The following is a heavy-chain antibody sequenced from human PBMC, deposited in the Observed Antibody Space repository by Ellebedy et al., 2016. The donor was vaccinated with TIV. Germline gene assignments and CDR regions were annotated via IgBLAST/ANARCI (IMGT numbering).Heavy chain of an antibody. J-gene: IGHJ4*02. Sequence: SETLSLTXTVSGGSISSSSYYWGWIRQPPGKGLEWIGSIYYSGNTYYNPSLKSRVTISIDTSTNQFSLRLSSVTAADTAIYRCARRKVTIPRADAYFDYWGQGILVTVSS. CDR1: GGSISSSSYY. D-gene: IGHD3-3*01. CDR3: ARRKVTIPRADAYFDY. CDR2: IYYSGNT. V-gene: IGHV4-39*01.